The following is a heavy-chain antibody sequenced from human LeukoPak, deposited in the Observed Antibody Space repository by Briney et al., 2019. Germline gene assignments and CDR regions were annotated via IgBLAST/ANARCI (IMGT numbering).Heavy chain of an antibody. CDR2: INTDGSST. Sequence: GGSLRLSCVVSGFTFSSYWMQWVRQAPGKGLVWVSRINTDGSSTTYADFVKGRFTISRDNAKNTLFLQMNSLRAEDTAVYYCARTSGSNWPVYYWGQGTLVTVSS. J-gene: IGHJ4*02. CDR3: ARTSGSNWPVYY. CDR1: GFTFSSYW. D-gene: IGHD6-13*01. V-gene: IGHV3-74*01.